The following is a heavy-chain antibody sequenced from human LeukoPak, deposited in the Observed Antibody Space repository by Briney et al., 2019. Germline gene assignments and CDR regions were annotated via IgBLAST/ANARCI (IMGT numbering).Heavy chain of an antibody. J-gene: IGHJ6*03. CDR2: ISSSSSYI. V-gene: IGHV3-21*01. CDR1: GFTFSSYT. Sequence: GGSLRLSCAASGFTFSSYTMNWVRQAPGKGLEWVSSISSSSSYIYYADSVKGRFTISRDNAKNSLYLQMNSLRAEDTAVYYCARDQDGGIFGVVIYMDVWGKGTTVTVSS. D-gene: IGHD3-3*01. CDR3: ARDQDGGIFGVVIYMDV.